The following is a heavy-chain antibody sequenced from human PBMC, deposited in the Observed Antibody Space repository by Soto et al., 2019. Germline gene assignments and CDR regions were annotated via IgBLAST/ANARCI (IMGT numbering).Heavy chain of an antibody. CDR3: AKDMSHSSSRLAGAFDI. Sequence: VQLVESGGGLVQPGRSLRLSCAASGFTFDDYAMHWVRQAPGKGLEWVSGISWNSGSIGCADSVKGRFTISRDNAKNSLYLQMNSLRAEDTALYYCAKDMSHSSSRLAGAFDIWGQGTMVTVSS. CDR1: GFTFDDYA. CDR2: ISWNSGSI. J-gene: IGHJ3*02. V-gene: IGHV3-9*01. D-gene: IGHD6-6*01.